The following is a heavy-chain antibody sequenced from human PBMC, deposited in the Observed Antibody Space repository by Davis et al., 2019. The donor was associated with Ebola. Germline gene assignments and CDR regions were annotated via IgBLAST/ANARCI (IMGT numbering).Heavy chain of an antibody. D-gene: IGHD3-9*01. J-gene: IGHJ4*02. V-gene: IGHV3-30*18. CDR2: ISYDGSNK. CDR3: AKGDILGL. CDR1: GFTFSSYS. Sequence: GESLKISCAASGFTFSSYSMNWVRQAPGKGLEWVAVISYDGSNKYYADSVKGRFTISRDNSKNTLYLQMNSLRAEDTAVYYCAKGDILGLWGQGTLVTVSS.